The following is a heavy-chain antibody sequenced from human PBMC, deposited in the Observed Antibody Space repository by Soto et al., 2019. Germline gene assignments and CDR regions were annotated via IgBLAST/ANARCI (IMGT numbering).Heavy chain of an antibody. Sequence: EVQLVESGGGLVQPGGSLRLSCAASGFTFSSYDMHWVRQATGKGLEWVSTIGASGDPDYSGSVKGRFTISRENGKNSLYLQMNSPRAGDTAVYYCVRVLYDSRGYYFDYWGQGTLVTVSS. J-gene: IGHJ4*02. CDR3: VRVLYDSRGYYFDY. CDR1: GFTFSSYD. V-gene: IGHV3-13*05. CDR2: IGASGDP. D-gene: IGHD3-22*01.